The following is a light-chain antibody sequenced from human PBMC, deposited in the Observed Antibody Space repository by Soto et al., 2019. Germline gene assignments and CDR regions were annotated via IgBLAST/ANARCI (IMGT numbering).Light chain of an antibody. CDR3: QEHASL. V-gene: IGKV3-20*01. CDR1: QSVSNNN. CDR2: DAS. Sequence: EVGLTQSPGALSLSPGETATLSCRASQSVSNNNLAWYQQTPGQAPRPLIYDASTRATGIPDRFSGSGSGTDFTLTISRLEPEHFAVYYCQEHASLFGQGTRLAIK. J-gene: IGKJ5*01.